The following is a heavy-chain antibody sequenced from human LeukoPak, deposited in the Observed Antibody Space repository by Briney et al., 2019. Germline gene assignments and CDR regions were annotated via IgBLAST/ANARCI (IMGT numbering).Heavy chain of an antibody. J-gene: IGHJ4*02. V-gene: IGHV1-69*05. CDR2: IIPIFGKA. Sequence: SVKVSCKASGGTFSSYAISWVRQAPGQGLEWMGRIIPIFGKANYAQKFQGRVTITTDESTSTAYMELSSLRSEDTAVYYCARMPLPAGTIEDYWGQGTLVTVSS. CDR1: GGTFSSYA. CDR3: ARMPLPAGTIEDY. D-gene: IGHD6-13*01.